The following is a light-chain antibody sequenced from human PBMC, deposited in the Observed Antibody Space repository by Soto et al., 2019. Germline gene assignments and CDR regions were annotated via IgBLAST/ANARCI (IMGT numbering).Light chain of an antibody. CDR2: SAS. CDR1: QSVGDK. Sequence: EVLMTQSTVTLSLSPGETATLSCWASQSVGDKLAWYQQKPGQAPRLLIFSASSRDSGIPARFSGSGSGTEFTLTISSLQSEDFAAYYCHQYNEWPWTFGQGTKVEL. J-gene: IGKJ1*01. CDR3: HQYNEWPWT. V-gene: IGKV3-15*01.